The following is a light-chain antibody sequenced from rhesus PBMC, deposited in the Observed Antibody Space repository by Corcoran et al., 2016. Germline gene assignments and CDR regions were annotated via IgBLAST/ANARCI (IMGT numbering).Light chain of an antibody. CDR2: MAS. V-gene: IGKV1-25*01. J-gene: IGKJ3*01. CDR3: QQNYGYPPT. CDR1: QGINNN. Sequence: DIQMTQSPSSLSASVGDTVTITCRASQGINNNLAWYQQKPGKVPNLLIYMASKLESWVPSRVSGSGSGTDFTITISSLEPEDFANYYCQQNYGYPPTFGPGTKLDIK.